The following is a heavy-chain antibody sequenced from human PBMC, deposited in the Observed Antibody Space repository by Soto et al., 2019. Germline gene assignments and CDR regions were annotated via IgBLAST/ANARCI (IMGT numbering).Heavy chain of an antibody. Sequence: QITLKESGPTLVKPTQTLTLTCNFSGFSLSTSGVGVGWIRQPPGKALEWLALIYWDDDKRYSPSQKSRLTITKDTSKNQVVLTMTNMDPVDTATYYCVHIRYGSGLFDYWGQGTLVTVSS. V-gene: IGHV2-5*02. J-gene: IGHJ4*02. CDR1: GFSLSTSGVG. CDR3: VHIRYGSGLFDY. CDR2: IYWDDDK. D-gene: IGHD3-10*01.